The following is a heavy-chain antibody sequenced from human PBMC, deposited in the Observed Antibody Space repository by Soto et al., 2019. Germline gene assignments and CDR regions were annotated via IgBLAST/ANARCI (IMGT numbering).Heavy chain of an antibody. CDR3: ARVASAYYFDY. Sequence: EVQLVESGGGLVQPGGSLRLSCAASGFTFSDHYMDWVRQAPGKGLEWVGRTRSKANSYTTEYAASVKGRFTISRDDSKNSLYLQMNSLKTEDTAIYYCARVASAYYFDYCGQGTLVTVSS. V-gene: IGHV3-72*01. J-gene: IGHJ4*02. CDR2: TRSKANSYTT. CDR1: GFTFSDHY.